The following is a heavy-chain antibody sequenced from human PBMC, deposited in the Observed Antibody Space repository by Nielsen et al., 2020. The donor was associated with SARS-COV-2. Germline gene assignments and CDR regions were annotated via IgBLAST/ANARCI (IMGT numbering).Heavy chain of an antibody. CDR2: NNWNGGST. CDR1: GFTFSSYS. V-gene: IGHV3-20*04. CDR3: ARARYSSSWYPLFYGMDV. Sequence: GESLKISCAASGFTFSSYSMNWVRQAPGKGLEWVSGNNWNGGSTGYADSVKGRFTISRDNAKNSLYLQMNSLRAEDTALYYCARARYSSSWYPLFYGMDVWGQGTTVTVSS. J-gene: IGHJ6*02. D-gene: IGHD6-13*01.